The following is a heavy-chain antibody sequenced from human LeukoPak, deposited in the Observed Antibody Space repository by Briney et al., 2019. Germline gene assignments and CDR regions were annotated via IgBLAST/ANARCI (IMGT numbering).Heavy chain of an antibody. CDR1: GGSISSYY. J-gene: IGHJ4*02. CDR2: IYYSGST. CDR3: ARSAHYYGSGSLDY. D-gene: IGHD3-10*01. Sequence: PSETLSLTCTVSGGSISSYYWSWIRQPPGKGLECIGYIYYSGSTNYNPSLKSRVTISVDTSKNQFSLKLSSVTAADTAVYYCARSAHYYGSGSLDYWGQRTLVTVSS. V-gene: IGHV4-59*01.